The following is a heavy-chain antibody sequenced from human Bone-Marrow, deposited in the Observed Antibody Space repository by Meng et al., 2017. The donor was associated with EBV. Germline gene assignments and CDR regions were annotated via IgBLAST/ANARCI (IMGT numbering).Heavy chain of an antibody. CDR2: INHNSGGT. V-gene: IGHV1-2*06. D-gene: IGHD3-10*01. CDR3: ARRVTMVRGVITNWFDP. J-gene: IGHJ5*02. Sequence: VQVGCGVQNTGASVQVACRASGYTFTGNYMHWGRQAPGQGVEWMGRINHNSGGTNYEQKFQGRVTMTRDTSISTAYMELSRLRSDDTAVYYCARRVTMVRGVITNWFDPWGQGTLVTVSS. CDR1: GYTFTGNY.